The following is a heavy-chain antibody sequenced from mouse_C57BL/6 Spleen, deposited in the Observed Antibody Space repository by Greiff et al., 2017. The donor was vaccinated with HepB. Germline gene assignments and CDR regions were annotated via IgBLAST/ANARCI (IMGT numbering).Heavy chain of an antibody. Sequence: QVQLQQPGAELVKPGASVKMSCKASGYTFTSYWITWVKQRPGQGLEWIGDIYPGSGSTNYNEKFKSKATLTVDTSSSTAYMQLSSLTSEDSAVYYCARFYYYGSSLYYFDYWGQGTTLTVSS. D-gene: IGHD1-1*01. CDR3: ARFYYYGSSLYYFDY. CDR1: GYTFTSYW. V-gene: IGHV1-55*01. CDR2: IYPGSGST. J-gene: IGHJ2*01.